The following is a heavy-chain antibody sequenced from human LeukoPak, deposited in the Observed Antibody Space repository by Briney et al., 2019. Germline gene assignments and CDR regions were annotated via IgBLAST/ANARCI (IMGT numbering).Heavy chain of an antibody. Sequence: SQTLSLTCTVSGGSISSGDYYWSWIRQPPGKGLEWIGYIYYSGSTYYNPSLKSRVTISVYTSKNQFSLKLSSVTAAETAVYYCARERGYGVIYFDYWGQGTLVTVSS. V-gene: IGHV4-30-4*01. CDR1: GGSISSGDYY. D-gene: IGHD3-22*01. CDR2: IYYSGST. CDR3: ARERGYGVIYFDY. J-gene: IGHJ4*02.